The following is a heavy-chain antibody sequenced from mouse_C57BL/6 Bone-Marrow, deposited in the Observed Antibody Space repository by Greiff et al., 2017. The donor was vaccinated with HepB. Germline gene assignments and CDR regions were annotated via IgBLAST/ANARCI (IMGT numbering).Heavy chain of an antibody. V-gene: IGHV1-18*01. CDR1: GYTFTDYN. J-gene: IGHJ4*01. CDR2: INPNNGGT. CDR3: ARREYYGNYVTRGYAMDY. D-gene: IGHD2-1*01. Sequence: VQLQQSGPELVKPGASVKIPCKASGYTFTDYNMDWVKQSHGKSLEWIGDINPNNGGTIYNQKFKGKATLTVDKSSSTAYMELRSLTSEDTAVYYCARREYYGNYVTRGYAMDYWGQGTSVTVSS.